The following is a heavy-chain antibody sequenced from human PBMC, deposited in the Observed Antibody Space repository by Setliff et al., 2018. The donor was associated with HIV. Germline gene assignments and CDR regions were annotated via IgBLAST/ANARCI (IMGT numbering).Heavy chain of an antibody. CDR2: IYTSGST. D-gene: IGHD3-22*01. CDR1: GCSISSGGYY. CDR3: ASPRETMKPDAFDI. Sequence: SETLSLTCTVSGCSISSGGYYWSWIRQPAGKGLEWIGHIYTSGSTNYNPSLKSRVTISVDTSKNQFSLKLSSVTAAATAVYYCASPRETMKPDAFDIWGQVTMVTVSS. V-gene: IGHV4-61*09. J-gene: IGHJ3*02.